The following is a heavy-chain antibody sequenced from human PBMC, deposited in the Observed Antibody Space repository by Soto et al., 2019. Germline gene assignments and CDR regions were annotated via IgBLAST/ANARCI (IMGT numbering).Heavy chain of an antibody. J-gene: IGHJ5*02. CDR3: ARDLFIGGWFDP. D-gene: IGHD3-16*01. Sequence: SETLSLTCTVSGASISSGDFYWRWIRQPPGKGLEWIGYIFYSGTTSYNPSLKSRLTISVDTSKNQFSLKLRSVTAADTAVYYCARDLFIGGWFDPWGQGTLVTVSS. CDR1: GASISSGDFY. V-gene: IGHV4-30-4*01. CDR2: IFYSGTT.